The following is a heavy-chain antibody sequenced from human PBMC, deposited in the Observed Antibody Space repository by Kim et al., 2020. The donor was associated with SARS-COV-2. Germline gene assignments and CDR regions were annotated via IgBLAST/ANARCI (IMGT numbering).Heavy chain of an antibody. J-gene: IGHJ4*02. CDR3: ARSPTMVRGVIEYYFDY. D-gene: IGHD3-10*01. Sequence: GGSLRLSCAASGFTFSSYGMHWVRQAPGKGLEWVAVIWYDGSNKYYADSVKGRFTISRDNSKNTLYLQMNSLRAEDTAVYYCARSPTMVRGVIEYYFDYWGQGTLVTVSS. CDR1: GFTFSSYG. V-gene: IGHV3-33*01. CDR2: IWYDGSNK.